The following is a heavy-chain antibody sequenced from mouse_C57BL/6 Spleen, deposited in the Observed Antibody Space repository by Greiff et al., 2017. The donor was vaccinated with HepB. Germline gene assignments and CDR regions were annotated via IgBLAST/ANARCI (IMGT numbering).Heavy chain of an antibody. CDR2: ISSGSSTI. V-gene: IGHV5-17*01. D-gene: IGHD2-1*01. CDR1: GFTFSDYG. J-gene: IGHJ3*01. Sequence: DVKLVESGGGLVKPGGSLKLSCAASGFTFSDYGMHWVRQAPEKGLEWVAYISSGSSTIYYADTVKGRFTISRDNAKNTLFLQMTSLRSEDTAMYYCAREDGTTWFAYWGQGTLVTVSA. CDR3: AREDGTTWFAY.